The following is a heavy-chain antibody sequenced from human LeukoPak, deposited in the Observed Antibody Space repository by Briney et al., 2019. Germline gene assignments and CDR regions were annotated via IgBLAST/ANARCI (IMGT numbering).Heavy chain of an antibody. CDR2: IKSKTDGGTT. V-gene: IGHV3-15*01. D-gene: IGHD3-22*01. CDR3: WRWYYYDSSGYYYFDY. Sequence: GGSLRLSCAASGFTFSNAWMSWVRQPPGKGLEWVGRIKSKTDGGTTDYAAPVKGRFTISRDDSKNTLYLQMNSLKTEDTAVYYCWRWYYYDSSGYYYFDYWGQGTLVTVSS. CDR1: GFTFSNAW. J-gene: IGHJ4*02.